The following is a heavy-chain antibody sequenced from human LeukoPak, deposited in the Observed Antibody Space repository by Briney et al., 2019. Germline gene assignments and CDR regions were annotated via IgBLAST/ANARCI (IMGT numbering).Heavy chain of an antibody. CDR1: GFTFSSYG. J-gene: IGHJ4*02. V-gene: IGHV3-30*02. Sequence: GGSLRLSCAASGFTFSSYGMHWVRQAPGKGLEWVAFIRYDGSNKYYADSVKGRFTISRDNSKNTLYLQMNSLRAEDTAVYYCAKVGDSSGYSLDYRDQGTLVTVSS. D-gene: IGHD3-22*01. CDR3: AKVGDSSGYSLDY. CDR2: IRYDGSNK.